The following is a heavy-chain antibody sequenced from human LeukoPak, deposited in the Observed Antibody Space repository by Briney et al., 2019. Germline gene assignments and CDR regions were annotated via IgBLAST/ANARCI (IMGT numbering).Heavy chain of an antibody. D-gene: IGHD4-11*01. CDR2: ISAYSGNT. J-gene: IGHJ4*02. V-gene: IGHV1-18*01. Sequence: ASVKVSCKASGYXFTSYGISWVRQAPGQGREWMGWISAYSGNTNYAQNLQGRVTLTTDTSTSTAYMELRSLRSDDTAVYYCARDASRVIDSWGQGTLVTVSS. CDR3: ARDASRVIDS. CDR1: GYXFTSYG.